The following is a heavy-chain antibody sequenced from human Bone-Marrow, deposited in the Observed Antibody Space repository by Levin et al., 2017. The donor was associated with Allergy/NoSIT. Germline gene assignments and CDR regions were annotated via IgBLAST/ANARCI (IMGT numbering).Heavy chain of an antibody. D-gene: IGHD4/OR15-4a*01. CDR1: GGSISSFF. CDR3: ARDFSRASFFDS. J-gene: IGHJ4*02. CDR2: IYHSGDT. Sequence: SETLSLTCTISGGSISSFFWSWIRQPPGKGLEWIGYIYHSGDTNYNPSLKSRVTISLDTPKNQFSLTLTSVTAADTAIYDCARDFSRASFFDSWGRGTLVSVSS. V-gene: IGHV4-59*01.